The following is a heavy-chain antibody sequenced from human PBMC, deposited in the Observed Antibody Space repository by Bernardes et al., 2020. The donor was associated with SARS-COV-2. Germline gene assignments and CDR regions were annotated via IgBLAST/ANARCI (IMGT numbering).Heavy chain of an antibody. CDR3: AGGETIYSHDY. Sequence: SETLSLTCIVSGGSFSLYYWTWIRQPPGKGLEWIGYKYPTGTTTYNPSLKSRVTISVDTSKSQVSLKLNSVTAADTAVYYCAGGETIYSHDYWGQGTLVTVSA. D-gene: IGHD1-26*01. CDR2: KYPTGTT. J-gene: IGHJ4*02. CDR1: GGSFSLYY. V-gene: IGHV4-59*01.